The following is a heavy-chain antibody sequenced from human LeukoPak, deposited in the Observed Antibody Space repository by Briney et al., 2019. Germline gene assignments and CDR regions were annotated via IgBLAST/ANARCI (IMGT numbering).Heavy chain of an antibody. CDR2: IYYSGST. CDR1: GGSISSGGYY. Sequence: RTSETLSLTCTVSGGSISSGGYYWSWIRQHPGKGLEWIGYIYYSGSTYYNPSLKSRVTISVDTSKNQFSLKLSSVTAADTAVYYCARESGRSYGDYSFDCWGQGTLVTVSS. V-gene: IGHV4-31*03. CDR3: ARESGRSYGDYSFDC. J-gene: IGHJ4*02. D-gene: IGHD4-17*01.